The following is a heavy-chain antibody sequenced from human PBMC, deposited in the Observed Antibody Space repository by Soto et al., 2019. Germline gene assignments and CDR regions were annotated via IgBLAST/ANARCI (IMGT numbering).Heavy chain of an antibody. J-gene: IGHJ6*02. CDR1: GYTSSTYG. CDR3: ARDYGDYGNNYYYGMDV. CDR2: ISVYNGNT. D-gene: IGHD4-17*01. V-gene: IGHV1-18*01. Sequence: ASVKVSCKASGYTSSTYGISWVRQAPGQGLEWMGWISVYNGNTNYAQRLQGRVTMTTDTSTSTAYMELRSLRSDDTAVYYCARDYGDYGNNYYYGMDVWGQGTTVTVSS.